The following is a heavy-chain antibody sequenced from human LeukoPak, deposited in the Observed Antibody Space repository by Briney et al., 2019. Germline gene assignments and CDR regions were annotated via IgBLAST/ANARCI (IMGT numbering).Heavy chain of an antibody. J-gene: IGHJ4*02. V-gene: IGHV6-1*01. CDR2: TYYRSKWYS. CDR1: GDSVSTNTAA. D-gene: IGHD2-8*01. CDR3: ARSNNGPLDY. Sequence: SQTLSLTCAISGDSVSTNTAAWNWIRQSPSSGLEWLGKTYYRSKWYSDYALSVKSRITLNPDTSKNQFSLQLSSVTPEDTAVYYCARSNNGPLDYWGQGTLVTVSS.